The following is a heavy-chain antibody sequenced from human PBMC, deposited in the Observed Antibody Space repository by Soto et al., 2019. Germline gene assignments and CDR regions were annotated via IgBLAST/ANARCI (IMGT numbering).Heavy chain of an antibody. D-gene: IGHD6-19*01. J-gene: IGHJ6*02. CDR1: GGTFSSYA. CDR2: IIPIFGTA. CDR3: ARAVAVAGTGRYYYYGMDV. Sequence: GASVKVSCKASGGTFSSYAISWVRQAPGQGLEWMGGIIPIFGTANYAQKFQGGVTITADESTSTAYMGLSSLRSEDTAVYYCARAVAVAGTGRYYYYGMDVWGQGTTVTVSS. V-gene: IGHV1-69*13.